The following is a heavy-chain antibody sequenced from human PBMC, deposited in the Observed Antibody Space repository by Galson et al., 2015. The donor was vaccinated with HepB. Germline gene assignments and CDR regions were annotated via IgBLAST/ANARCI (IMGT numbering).Heavy chain of an antibody. Sequence: SLRLSCAASGFTFSSCAMSWVRQAPGKGLEWVSGISGSSDNKHYADSVKGRFPISRDNSKNTLYLQMNSLRAEDTAVYYCAKVSGYCGSASCYDHFDYWGQGILVTVSS. CDR3: AKVSGYCGSASCYDHFDY. D-gene: IGHD2-2*03. CDR2: ISGSSDNK. J-gene: IGHJ4*02. V-gene: IGHV3-23*01. CDR1: GFTFSSCA.